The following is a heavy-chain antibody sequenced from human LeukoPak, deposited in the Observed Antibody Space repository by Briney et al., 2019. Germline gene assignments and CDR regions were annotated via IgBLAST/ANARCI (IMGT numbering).Heavy chain of an antibody. Sequence: GASVKVSCKASGYTFTSYGISWVRQAPGQGLEWMGRIIPILGLANYAQKFQGRVTITADKSTSTAYMELSSLRSEDTAVYYCARYYYDSSGYYYAFDYWGQGTLVTVSS. CDR1: GYTFTSYG. D-gene: IGHD3-22*01. V-gene: IGHV1-69*04. CDR2: IIPILGLA. J-gene: IGHJ4*02. CDR3: ARYYYDSSGYYYAFDY.